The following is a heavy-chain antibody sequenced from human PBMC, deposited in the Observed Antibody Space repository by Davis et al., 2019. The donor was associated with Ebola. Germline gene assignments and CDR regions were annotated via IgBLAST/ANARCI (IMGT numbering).Heavy chain of an antibody. CDR2: IIPMLGIP. CDR1: GVTFSSYA. V-gene: IGHV1-69*04. Sequence: AASVKVSCKASGVTFSSYAISWVRQAPAQGLEWMGRIIPMLGIPNYAQKFQGRVTITADKSTSTAYMEVRSLKSEDTAVYYCARDWGAAAGNDYWGQGTLVTVSS. D-gene: IGHD6-13*01. J-gene: IGHJ4*02. CDR3: ARDWGAAAGNDY.